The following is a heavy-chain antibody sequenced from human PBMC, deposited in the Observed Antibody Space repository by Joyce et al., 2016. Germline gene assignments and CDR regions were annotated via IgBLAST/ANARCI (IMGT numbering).Heavy chain of an antibody. CDR2: IKSDGST. V-gene: IGHV3-23*01. CDR3: AKGDCNGGSCYSS. J-gene: IGHJ5*02. D-gene: IGHD2-15*01. CDR1: GFTFSSHI. Sequence: EVQLLDSGGGFMQPGGSLRLSCAASGFTFSSHIMTWVRQAPWKGLEWVSGIKSDGSTYYVDSVKGRFTISRDNSKNTVYLQMNSLRVEDTAIYYCAKGDCNGGSCYSSWGQGTLVTVSS.